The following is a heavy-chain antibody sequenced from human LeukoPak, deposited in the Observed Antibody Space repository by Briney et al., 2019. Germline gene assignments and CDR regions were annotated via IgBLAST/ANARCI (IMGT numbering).Heavy chain of an antibody. CDR2: IYYSGST. CDR3: ARHVGESYWSHYFDY. D-gene: IGHD1-26*01. V-gene: IGHV4-59*08. Sequence: SETLSLTCTVSGGSISSYYWSWIRQPPGKGLEWIGYIYYSGSTNYNPSLKSRVTISVDTSKNQFSLKLSSVTAADTAVYYCARHVGESYWSHYFDYWGQGTLVTVSS. CDR1: GGSISSYY. J-gene: IGHJ4*02.